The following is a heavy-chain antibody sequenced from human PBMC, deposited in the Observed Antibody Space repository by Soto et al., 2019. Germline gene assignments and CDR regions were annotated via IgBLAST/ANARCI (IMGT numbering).Heavy chain of an antibody. V-gene: IGHV1-3*01. CDR2: INAGNGNT. Sequence: LCWLHHYPGQRLEWMGWINAGNGNTKYSQKFQGRVTITRDTSASTAYMELSSLRSEDTAVYYCAREEQWLVRGIEYWGQGTLVTVSS. D-gene: IGHD6-19*01. J-gene: IGHJ4*02. CDR3: AREEQWLVRGIEY.